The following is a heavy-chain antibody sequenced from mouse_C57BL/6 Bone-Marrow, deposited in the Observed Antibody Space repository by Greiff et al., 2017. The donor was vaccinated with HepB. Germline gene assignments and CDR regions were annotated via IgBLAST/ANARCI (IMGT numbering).Heavy chain of an antibody. CDR3: TFITTVDAMDY. J-gene: IGHJ4*01. D-gene: IGHD1-1*01. CDR2: IDPENGDT. V-gene: IGHV14-4*01. CDR1: GFNIKDDY. Sequence: EVQLQQSGAELVRPGASVKLSCTASGFNIKDDYMHWVKQRPEQGLEWIGWIDPENGDTEYASKFQGKATITADTSSNTAYLQLSSLTSEDTAVYYCTFITTVDAMDYWGQGTSVTVSS.